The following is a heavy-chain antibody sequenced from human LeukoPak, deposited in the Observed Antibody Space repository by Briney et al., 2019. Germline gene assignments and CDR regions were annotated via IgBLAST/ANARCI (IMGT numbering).Heavy chain of an antibody. D-gene: IGHD6-13*01. CDR1: GFTFSSYN. V-gene: IGHV3-21*01. CDR3: ARDAIAAAGFYYFDC. CDR2: ISSSSSYI. J-gene: IGHJ4*02. Sequence: GGSLRLSCAASGFTFSSYNINWVRLAPGKGLEWVSSISSSSSYIYYADSVKGRFTIARDNAKNSLFLQMNSLRAEDTAVYYCARDAIAAAGFYYFDCWGQGTLVTVSS.